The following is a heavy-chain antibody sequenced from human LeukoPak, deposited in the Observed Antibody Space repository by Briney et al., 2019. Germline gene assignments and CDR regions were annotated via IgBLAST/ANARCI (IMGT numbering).Heavy chain of an antibody. CDR2: IIPIFGTT. CDR1: GGTFSSYA. CDR3: ARSMTSYVFDY. J-gene: IGHJ4*02. D-gene: IGHD3-9*01. Sequence: ASVKVSCKASGGTFSSYAISWMRQAPGQGLEWIGGIIPIFGTTNYAQNFQGRVTITADESTRTAYMELSSLRSGDTAVYYCARSMTSYVFDYWGQGTLVTVSS. V-gene: IGHV1-69*01.